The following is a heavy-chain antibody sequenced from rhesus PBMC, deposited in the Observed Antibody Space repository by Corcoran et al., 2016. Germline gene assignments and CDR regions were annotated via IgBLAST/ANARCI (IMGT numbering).Heavy chain of an antibody. D-gene: IGHD3-16*01. CDR3: ASRSGSYYYLDY. V-gene: IGHV4-160*01. CDR1: GGSISSNY. Sequence: QVQLQESGPGLVKPSETLSLTCAVSGGSISSNYWSWIRQPPGKGLEWIGYFYVSSGSTYYNPSLKSRVTISTYPSKNQFSLKLSSVTTADTAVYYCASRSGSYYYLDYWGQGVLVTVSS. CDR2: FYVSSGST. J-gene: IGHJ4*01.